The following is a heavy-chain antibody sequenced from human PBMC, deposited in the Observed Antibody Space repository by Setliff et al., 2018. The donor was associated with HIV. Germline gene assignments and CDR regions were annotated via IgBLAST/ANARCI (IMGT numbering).Heavy chain of an antibody. J-gene: IGHJ5*02. CDR2: IKQDGSEK. CDR1: GFTFSSYW. D-gene: IGHD6-19*01. CDR3: ARNSSGWYRGWFDP. V-gene: IGHV3-7*03. Sequence: LRLSCAASGFTFSSYWMSWVRQAPGKGLEWVANIKQDGSEKYYVDSVKGRFTISRDNAKNSLYPQMNSLRDEDTAVYYCARNSSGWYRGWFDPWGQGTLVTVSS.